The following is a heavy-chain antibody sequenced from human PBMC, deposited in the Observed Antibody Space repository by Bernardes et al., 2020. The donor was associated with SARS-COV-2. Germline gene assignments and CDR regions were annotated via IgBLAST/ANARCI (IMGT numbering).Heavy chain of an antibody. D-gene: IGHD2-21*01. CDR2: MAASGDAL. CDR1: GFTFGAST. Sequence: GCTLRLSCAASGFTFGASTMNWVRQDPGQGLAWLSYMAASGDALYYADSVKGRFTISRDNGQNSLYLQMNSLRAEDTAVYYCARMGDGGEKDQNLYWFDPWGPGTLVTVSS. CDR3: ARMGDGGEKDQNLYWFDP. V-gene: IGHV3-48*01. J-gene: IGHJ5*02.